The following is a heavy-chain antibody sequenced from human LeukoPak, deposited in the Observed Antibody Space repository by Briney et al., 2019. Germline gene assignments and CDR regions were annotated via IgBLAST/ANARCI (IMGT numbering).Heavy chain of an antibody. D-gene: IGHD1-26*01. CDR1: GYTFTSYY. V-gene: IGHV1-46*01. J-gene: IGHJ4*02. CDR2: IKPSGGDT. Sequence: ASVKVSCKASGYTFTSYYMHWVRQAPGQGLEWMGIIKPSGGDTTYAKRFQGRVTMTRDTSTSTVYMELSSLRSEDTAVYYCARVSGTYYYFDYWGQGTLVTVSS. CDR3: ARVSGTYYYFDY.